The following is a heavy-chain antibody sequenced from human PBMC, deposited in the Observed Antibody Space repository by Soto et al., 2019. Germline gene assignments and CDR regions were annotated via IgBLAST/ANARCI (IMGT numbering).Heavy chain of an antibody. J-gene: IGHJ6*02. CDR1: GGSISSSNW. V-gene: IGHV4-4*02. CDR3: ARVSGSYYYGMDV. D-gene: IGHD1-26*01. Sequence: QVQLQESGPGLVKPSGTLSLTCAVSGGSISSSNWWSWVRQPPGKGLEWIGEIYHSGSTNYNPSPKSRLTISVDKSKNQCALKLSSVTAADTAVYDCARVSGSYYYGMDVWGQGTTVTVSS. CDR2: IYHSGST.